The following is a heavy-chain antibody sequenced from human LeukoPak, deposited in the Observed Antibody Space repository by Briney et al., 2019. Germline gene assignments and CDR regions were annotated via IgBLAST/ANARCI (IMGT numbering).Heavy chain of an antibody. Sequence: GGSLRLSRAASGFTFSSYSMNWVRQAPGKGLEWVSSISSSSSYIYYADSVKGRFTISRDNAKNSLYLQMNSLRAEDTAVYYCAREGSIVVVPAAFDYWGQGTLVTVSS. D-gene: IGHD2-2*01. CDR3: AREGSIVVVPAAFDY. V-gene: IGHV3-21*01. CDR2: ISSSSSYI. CDR1: GFTFSSYS. J-gene: IGHJ4*02.